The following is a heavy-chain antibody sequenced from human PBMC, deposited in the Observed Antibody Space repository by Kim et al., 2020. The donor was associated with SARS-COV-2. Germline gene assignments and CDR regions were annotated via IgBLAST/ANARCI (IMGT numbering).Heavy chain of an antibody. CDR3: ARRLRPHMDV. V-gene: IGHV1-8*01. D-gene: IGHD4-17*01. CDR2: NS. J-gene: IGHJ6*02. Sequence: NSAYAQEFQGGVTMTRNTSMSTAYMELSSLRSEDTAVYYCARRLRPHMDVWGQGTTVTVSS.